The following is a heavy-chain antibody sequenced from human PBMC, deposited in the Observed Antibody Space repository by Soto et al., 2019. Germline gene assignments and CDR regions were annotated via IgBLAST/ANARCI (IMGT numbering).Heavy chain of an antibody. CDR1: GFTVSSNY. J-gene: IGHJ3*02. CDR3: ARDHYDILTGYPYDAFDI. V-gene: IGHV3-66*01. CDR2: IYSGGST. Sequence: ESGGGLVQPGGSLRLSCAASGFTVSSNYMSWVRQAPGKGLEWVSVIYSGGSTYYADSVKGRFTISRDNSKNTLYLQMNSLRAEDTAVYYCARDHYDILTGYPYDAFDIWGQGTMVTVSS. D-gene: IGHD3-9*01.